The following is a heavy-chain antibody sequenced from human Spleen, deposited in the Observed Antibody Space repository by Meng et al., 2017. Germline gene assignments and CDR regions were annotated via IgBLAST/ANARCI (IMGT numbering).Heavy chain of an antibody. D-gene: IGHD5-18*01. Sequence: QVQHLTGRYGLFNPWATLSVTSAVYGGSFSGYYCCWIRQPPGKGLEWIGEINHSGSTNYYPSLKSRVTISVDTSKNQFSLKLSSVTAADTAVYYCARARQTAMVVDYWGQGTLVTVSS. CDR3: ARARQTAMVVDY. CDR1: GGSFSGYY. V-gene: IGHV4-34*01. J-gene: IGHJ4*02. CDR2: INHSGST.